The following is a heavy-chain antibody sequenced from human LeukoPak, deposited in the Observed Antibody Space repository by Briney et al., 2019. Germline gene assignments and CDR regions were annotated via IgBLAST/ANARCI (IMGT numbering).Heavy chain of an antibody. J-gene: IGHJ3*02. D-gene: IGHD3-3*01. CDR2: INPNSGGT. V-gene: IGHV1-2*02. CDR1: GYTFTSYY. CDR3: ARPSITIFGVVRVSAFDI. Sequence: ASVKVSCKASGYTFTSYYMHWVRQAPGQGLEWMGWINPNSGGTNYAQKFQGRVTMTRDTSISTAYMELSRLRSDDTAVYYCARPSITIFGVVRVSAFDIWGQGTMVTVSS.